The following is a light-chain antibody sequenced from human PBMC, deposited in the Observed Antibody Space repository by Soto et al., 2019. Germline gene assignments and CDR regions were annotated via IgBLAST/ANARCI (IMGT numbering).Light chain of an antibody. CDR1: QSIGRF. J-gene: IGKJ1*01. V-gene: IGKV1-5*01. CDR3: QQCYMGWT. CDR2: DAS. Sequence: DIQMTQSPSTLSASVGDRVTITCRASQSIGRFLAWYQHQPGKAPKLLIYDASTLESGVPSRFCGTGSGTEFTFSITSPQPEDFGTYYCQQCYMGWTFGQGTKVDIK.